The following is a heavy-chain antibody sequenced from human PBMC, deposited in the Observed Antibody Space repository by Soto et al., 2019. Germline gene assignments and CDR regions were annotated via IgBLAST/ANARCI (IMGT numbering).Heavy chain of an antibody. Sequence: SETLSLTCTVSGGSISSYYWSWIRQPPGKGLEWIGYIYYSGSTNYNPSLKSRVTISVDTSKNQFSLKLSSVTAADTAVYYCARLGKPKSLDIWGQGTMVTVSS. V-gene: IGHV4-59*01. J-gene: IGHJ3*02. CDR3: ARLGKPKSLDI. CDR1: GGSISSYY. CDR2: IYYSGST.